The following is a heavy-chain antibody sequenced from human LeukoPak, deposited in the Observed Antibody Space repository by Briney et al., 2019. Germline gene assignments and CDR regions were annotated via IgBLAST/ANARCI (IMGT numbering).Heavy chain of an antibody. CDR2: ISAYNGNT. CDR3: ARYRGRYSSSWYFWLDP. D-gene: IGHD6-13*01. J-gene: IGHJ5*02. Sequence: ASVKVSCKASGCTFTSYGISWVRQAPGQGLEWMGWISAYNGNTNSAQKLQGRVTMTTDTSTSTAYMELRSLRSDDTAVDYCARYRGRYSSSWYFWLDPWGQGTLVTVSS. V-gene: IGHV1-18*01. CDR1: GCTFTSYG.